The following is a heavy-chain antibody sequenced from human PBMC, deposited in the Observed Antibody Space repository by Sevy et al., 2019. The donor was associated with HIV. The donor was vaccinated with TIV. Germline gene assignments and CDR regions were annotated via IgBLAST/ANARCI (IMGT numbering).Heavy chain of an antibody. V-gene: IGHV3-23*03. D-gene: IGHD2-8*01. J-gene: IGHJ4*02. CDR1: GFTFSKYS. CDR2: LSYGCSRI. Sequence: GGSLRLSCEASGFTFSKYSMSWVRQAPGKGLEWVSTLSYGCSRINYADSVKGRFTISRDDSKNTLYLQMNSLRAEDTAVYYCAREGCTKPHDYWGQGTLVTVSS. CDR3: AREGCTKPHDY.